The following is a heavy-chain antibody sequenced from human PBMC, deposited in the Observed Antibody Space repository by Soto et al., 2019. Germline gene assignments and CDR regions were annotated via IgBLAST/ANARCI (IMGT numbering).Heavy chain of an antibody. CDR3: ARVGGAYCSGGSCYSGGWFDP. CDR2: IYYSGST. Sequence: QVQLQESGPGLVKPSQTLSLTCTVSGGSISSGDYYWSWIRQPPGKGLEWIGYIYYSGSTYYNPSLKSRVTISVDTSKNQFSLKLSSATAADTAVYYCARVGGAYCSGGSCYSGGWFDPWGQGTLVTVSS. CDR1: GGSISSGDYY. J-gene: IGHJ5*02. V-gene: IGHV4-30-4*01. D-gene: IGHD2-15*01.